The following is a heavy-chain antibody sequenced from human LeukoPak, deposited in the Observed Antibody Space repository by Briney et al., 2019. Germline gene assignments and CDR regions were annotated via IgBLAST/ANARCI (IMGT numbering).Heavy chain of an antibody. D-gene: IGHD3-9*01. CDR3: ARMRVLTGSWDFDY. CDR2: INHSGST. CDR1: GGSISSGGYY. J-gene: IGHJ4*02. V-gene: IGHV4-31*03. Sequence: SETLSLTCTVSGGSISSGGYYWSWIRQHPGKGLEWIGEINHSGSTNYNPSLKSRVTISVDTSKNQFSLKLSSVTAADTAVYYCARMRVLTGSWDFDYWGQGILVTVSS.